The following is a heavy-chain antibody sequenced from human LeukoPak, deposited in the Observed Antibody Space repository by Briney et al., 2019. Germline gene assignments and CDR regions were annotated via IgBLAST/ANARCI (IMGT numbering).Heavy chain of an antibody. CDR3: ARGFVNLPGYWGF. Sequence: ASVKVSCKASGYTFASYDINWVRQATGQGLEWMGWMNPNSGNTGYAQKFQGRVTMTRDTSISTAYMELSSLTSEDTAVYYCARGFVNLPGYWGFWGKGTTVTVSS. V-gene: IGHV1-8*02. D-gene: IGHD3-9*01. CDR1: GYTFASYD. J-gene: IGHJ6*04. CDR2: MNPNSGNT.